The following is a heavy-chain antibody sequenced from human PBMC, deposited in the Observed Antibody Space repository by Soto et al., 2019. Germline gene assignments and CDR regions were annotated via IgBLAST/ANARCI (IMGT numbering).Heavy chain of an antibody. CDR3: ARGAVHGTDHYYRGMDV. CDR1: GFNFNGYG. V-gene: IGHV3-23*01. CDR2: INFFLGKT. D-gene: IGHD1-1*01. Sequence: GGSLRLSCAASGFNFNGYGISWVRQSPEKGLEWVASINFFLGKTYYADSVKGRSTISKDDAKDTVYLHLNSLRADDTAIYYCARGAVHGTDHYYRGMDVWGQGSPVTVSS. J-gene: IGHJ6*02.